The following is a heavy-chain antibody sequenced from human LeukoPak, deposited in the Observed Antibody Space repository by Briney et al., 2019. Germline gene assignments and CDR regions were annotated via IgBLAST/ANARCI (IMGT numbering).Heavy chain of an antibody. V-gene: IGHV3-21*01. CDR1: GFTFSSYS. CDR3: ARDIRYYYDSSGPPTAGFDY. D-gene: IGHD3-22*01. CDR2: ISSSSSYI. J-gene: IGHJ4*02. Sequence: GGSLRLSCAASGFTFSSYSMNWVCQAPGKGLEWVSSISSSSSYIYYADSVKGRFTISRDNAKNSLYLQMNSLRAEDTAVYYCARDIRYYYDSSGPPTAGFDYWGQGTLVTVSS.